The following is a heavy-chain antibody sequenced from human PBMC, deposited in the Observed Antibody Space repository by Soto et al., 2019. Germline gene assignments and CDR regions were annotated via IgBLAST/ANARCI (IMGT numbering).Heavy chain of an antibody. V-gene: IGHV3-23*01. CDR2: ISGSGGST. CDR1: GFTFSSYA. CDR3: AIPRADCSSTSCRLSILGYFDY. J-gene: IGHJ4*02. Sequence: GGSLRLSCAASGFTFSSYAMSWVRQAPGKGLEWVSAISGSGGSTYYADSVKGRFTISRDNSKNTLYLQMNSLRAEDTAVYYCAIPRADCSSTSCRLSILGYFDYWGQGTLVTVSS. D-gene: IGHD2-2*01.